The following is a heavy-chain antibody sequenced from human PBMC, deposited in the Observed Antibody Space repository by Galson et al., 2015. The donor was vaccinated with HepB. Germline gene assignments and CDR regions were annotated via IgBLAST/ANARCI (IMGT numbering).Heavy chain of an antibody. Sequence: SLRLSCAASGFTFSSYGMHWVRQAPGKGLEWVAVISYDGNNKYYADSVKGRFTISRDNSKNTLYLQMNSLRAEDTAVYYCAKPSGFGELPFYYGMDVWGQGTTVTVSS. V-gene: IGHV3-30*18. CDR3: AKPSGFGELPFYYGMDV. CDR1: GFTFSSYG. D-gene: IGHD3-10*01. J-gene: IGHJ6*02. CDR2: ISYDGNNK.